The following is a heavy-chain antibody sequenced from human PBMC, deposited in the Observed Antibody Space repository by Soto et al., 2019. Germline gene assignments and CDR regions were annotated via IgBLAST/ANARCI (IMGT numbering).Heavy chain of an antibody. Sequence: GASVKVSCKASGGTFSSYAISWVRQAPGQGLEWMGGIIPIFGTANYAQKFQGRVTITADESTSTAYMELSSLRSEDTAVYYCARESAVLRYFDWLLTFDSWGQGTLVTVSS. D-gene: IGHD3-9*01. CDR1: GGTFSSYA. CDR3: ARESAVLRYFDWLLTFDS. J-gene: IGHJ5*01. CDR2: IIPIFGTA. V-gene: IGHV1-69*13.